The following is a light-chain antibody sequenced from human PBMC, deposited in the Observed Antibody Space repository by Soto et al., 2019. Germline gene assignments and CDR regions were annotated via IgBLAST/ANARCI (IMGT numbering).Light chain of an antibody. CDR2: DAS. CDR3: QHYNTYSWP. V-gene: IGKV1-5*01. Sequence: IEMSQSPSSRSASVGDRVTITCRASHSLNRWLAWYQQKTWKDPILLVYDASILQSGVPSRVSGGGSGTEFALTISSLQRDDFSTYYCQHYNTYSWPFGLGTNVDIK. J-gene: IGKJ1*01. CDR1: HSLNRW.